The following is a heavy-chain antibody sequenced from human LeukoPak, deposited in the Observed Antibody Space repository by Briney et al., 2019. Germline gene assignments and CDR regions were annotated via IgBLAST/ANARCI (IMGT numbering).Heavy chain of an antibody. Sequence: PSETLSLTCTVSGGSISSYYWSWIRQPPGKGLEWIGYIYYSGSTNYNPSLKSRVTISVDTSKNQFSLNLSSVTAADTAMYYCARGSRTVPSARLYYFDSWGQGTLVTVSS. D-gene: IGHD2-2*01. CDR3: ARGSRTVPSARLYYFDS. J-gene: IGHJ4*02. CDR2: IYYSGST. V-gene: IGHV4-59*01. CDR1: GGSISSYY.